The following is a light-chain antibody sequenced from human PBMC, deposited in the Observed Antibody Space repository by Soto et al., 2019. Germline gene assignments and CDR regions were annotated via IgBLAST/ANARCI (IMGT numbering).Light chain of an antibody. J-gene: IGKJ1*01. Sequence: EIVLTQSPGTLSLSPGERATLSCRASQSVSSSYLAWYQQKPGQAPRLLIYGASSRATGIPARFSRSGPGTDFTLTISRLEPEDFAVYYCQQYGSSPRTFGHGTKVEIK. CDR2: GAS. V-gene: IGKV3-20*01. CDR3: QQYGSSPRT. CDR1: QSVSSSY.